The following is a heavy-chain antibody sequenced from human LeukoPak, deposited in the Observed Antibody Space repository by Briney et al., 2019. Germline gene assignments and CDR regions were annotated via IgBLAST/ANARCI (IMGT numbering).Heavy chain of an antibody. V-gene: IGHV4-4*07. CDR2: IYSSGST. Sequence: PSETLSLTCTVSGGSINYYYWTWLRQPAGKGLEWIGRIYSSGSTNYNPSLKSRVIMSVDTSKNQFSLKLSSVTAADTAVYYCVRSDDFWSGYYGYWGQGTLVTVSS. CDR1: GGSINYYY. CDR3: VRSDDFWSGYYGY. J-gene: IGHJ4*02. D-gene: IGHD3-3*01.